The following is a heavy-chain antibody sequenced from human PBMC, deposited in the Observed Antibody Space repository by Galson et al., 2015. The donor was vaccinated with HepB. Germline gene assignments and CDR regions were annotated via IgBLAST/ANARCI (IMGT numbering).Heavy chain of an antibody. CDR3: ARESFGVVNLDY. V-gene: IGHV3-30-3*01. CDR1: GFTFSSQA. Sequence: SLRLSCAASGFTFSSQAIHWVRQAPGKGLEWVAVISSAGSNKYYADSVQGRFTISRDNSKNTLYLQMNSLRPEDTAVYSCARESFGVVNLDYWGQGTLVTVSS. CDR2: ISSAGSNK. D-gene: IGHD3-3*01. J-gene: IGHJ4*02.